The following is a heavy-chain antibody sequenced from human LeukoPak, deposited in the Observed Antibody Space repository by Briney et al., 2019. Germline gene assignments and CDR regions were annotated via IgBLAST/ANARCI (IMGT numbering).Heavy chain of an antibody. CDR1: GGTFSSYA. CDR3: ARVDYGDYDYFDY. CDR2: IIPIFGTA. D-gene: IGHD4-17*01. J-gene: IGHJ4*02. V-gene: IGHV1-69*13. Sequence: SVKVSCKASGGTFSSYAISWVRQPPGQGLEWMGGIIPIFGTANYAQKFQGRVTITADESTSTAYMELSSLRSEDTAVYYCARVDYGDYDYFDYWGQGTLVTVSS.